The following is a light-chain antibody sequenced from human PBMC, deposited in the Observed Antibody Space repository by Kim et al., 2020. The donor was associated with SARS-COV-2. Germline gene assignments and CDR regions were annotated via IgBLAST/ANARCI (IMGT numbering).Light chain of an antibody. CDR2: DAS. Sequence: SASKGDRVTITGRASQRISTCLAWYQQKPGKAPKLLIYDASSLESGVPSRFSGSGSGTEFTLTITSLQPDNFATYYCQQYDSYWTFGQGTKVEIK. CDR3: QQYDSYWT. J-gene: IGKJ1*01. CDR1: QRISTC. V-gene: IGKV1-5*01.